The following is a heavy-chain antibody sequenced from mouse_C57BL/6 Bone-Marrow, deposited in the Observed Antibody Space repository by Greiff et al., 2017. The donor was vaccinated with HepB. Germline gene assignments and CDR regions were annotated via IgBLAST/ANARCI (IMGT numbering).Heavy chain of an antibody. CDR3: ARGCKSAMDY. Sequence: QVQLQQPGAELVKPGASVKLSCKASGYTFTSYWMQWVKQRPGQGLEWIGEIDPSDSYTNYNQKFKGKATLTVDTSSSTAYMLLSSLTSEDSAVYYCARGCKSAMDYWGQGTSVTVSS. J-gene: IGHJ4*01. CDR2: IDPSDSYT. CDR1: GYTFTSYW. V-gene: IGHV1-50*01.